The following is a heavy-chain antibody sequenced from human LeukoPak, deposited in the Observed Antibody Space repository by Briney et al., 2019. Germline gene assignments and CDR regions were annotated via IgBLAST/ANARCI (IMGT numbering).Heavy chain of an antibody. D-gene: IGHD1-26*01. Sequence: PSETLSLTCAVYGGSFSGYYWSWIRQPPGKGLEWIGEINHSGSTNYNPSLKSRVTISVDTSKNQFSLKLSSVTAADTAVYYCARERALGATRSPSAQRKYYFDYWGQGTLVTVSS. V-gene: IGHV4-34*01. CDR2: INHSGST. CDR1: GGSFSGYY. CDR3: ARERALGATRSPSAQRKYYFDY. J-gene: IGHJ4*02.